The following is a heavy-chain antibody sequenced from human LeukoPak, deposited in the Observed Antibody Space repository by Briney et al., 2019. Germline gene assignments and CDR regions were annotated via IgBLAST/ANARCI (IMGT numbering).Heavy chain of an antibody. D-gene: IGHD6-13*01. Sequence: SETLSLTCSVSGGSISSGDYFWSWIRQRPGEGLEWIGYIYYSRSTHYNPSLKSRITISGDTSKNQFFLNLSSVTAADTAVYYCARVRGVAAAGTAFDYWGQGTLVTVSS. V-gene: IGHV4-30-4*08. CDR1: GGSISSGDYF. J-gene: IGHJ4*02. CDR2: IYYSRST. CDR3: ARVRGVAAAGTAFDY.